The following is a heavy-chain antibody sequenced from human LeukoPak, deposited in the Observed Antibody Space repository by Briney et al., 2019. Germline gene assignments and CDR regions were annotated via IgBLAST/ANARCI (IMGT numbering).Heavy chain of an antibody. V-gene: IGHV1-69*13. CDR3: ARLDSSDYYGSGSYPSY. Sequence: ASVKVSCMASGGTFSSYAISWVRQAPGQGLEWMGGIIPIFGTANYAQKFQGRVTITADESTSTAYMELSSLRSEDTAVYYCARLDSSDYYGSGSYPSYWGQGTLVTVSS. CDR1: GGTFSSYA. J-gene: IGHJ4*02. CDR2: IIPIFGTA. D-gene: IGHD3-10*01.